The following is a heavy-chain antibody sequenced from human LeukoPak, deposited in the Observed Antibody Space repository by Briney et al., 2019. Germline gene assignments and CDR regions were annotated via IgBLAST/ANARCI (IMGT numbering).Heavy chain of an antibody. D-gene: IGHD3-3*01. CDR3: AKGIFGVVISNMDV. J-gene: IGHJ6*03. V-gene: IGHV3-9*01. CDR2: ISWNSGSI. CDR1: GFTFDDCA. Sequence: PGGSLRLSCAASGFTFDDCAMHWVRQAPGKGLEWVSGISWNSGSIGYADSVKGRFTISRDNAKNSLYLQMNSLRAEDTALYYCAKGIFGVVISNMDVWGKGTTVTVSS.